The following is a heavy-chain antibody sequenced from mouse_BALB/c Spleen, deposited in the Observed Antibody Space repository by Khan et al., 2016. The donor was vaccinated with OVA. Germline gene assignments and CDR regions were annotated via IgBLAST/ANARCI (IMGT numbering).Heavy chain of an antibody. CDR2: INTYTGEP. Sequence: QIQLVQSGPELKKPGETVKISCKASGYTFTNYGMNWVKQSPGKALKWMGWINTYTGEPTYADDFKGRFAFSLETSASTAYLQINNLKNEDTATYFCARPPYFSYTLDYWGQGTSVTVCS. D-gene: IGHD2-10*01. CDR1: GYTFTNYG. J-gene: IGHJ4*01. CDR3: ARPPYFSYTLDY. V-gene: IGHV9-3-1*01.